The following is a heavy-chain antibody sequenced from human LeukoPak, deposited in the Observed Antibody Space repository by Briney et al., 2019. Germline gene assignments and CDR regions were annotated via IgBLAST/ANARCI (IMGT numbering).Heavy chain of an antibody. CDR3: ARPVDYNAGDY. D-gene: IGHD5-12*01. V-gene: IGHV3-33*01. Sequence: GGSLRLSCAASGFTFSSYGMHWVRQAPGKGLEWVAVIWYDGSNKYYADSVKGRFTISRDNSKNTLYLQMNSLRAEDTAVYYCARPVDYNAGDYWGQGTLVTVSS. CDR1: GFTFSSYG. J-gene: IGHJ4*02. CDR2: IWYDGSNK.